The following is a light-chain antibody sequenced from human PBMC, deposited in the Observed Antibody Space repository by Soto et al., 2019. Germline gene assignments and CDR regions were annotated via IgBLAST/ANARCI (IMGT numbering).Light chain of an antibody. J-gene: IGKJ1*01. CDR1: QSVSSF. CDR3: QQYHDYWT. V-gene: IGKV3-11*01. CDR2: DAS. Sequence: EIVLTQSPVTLSLSPGERATLSCRASQSVSSFLAWYQHKPGQAPRLLIHDASHRATGIPARFSGSGSGTEFTLTISSLQPDDFATYYCQQYHDYWTFGQGTKVDIK.